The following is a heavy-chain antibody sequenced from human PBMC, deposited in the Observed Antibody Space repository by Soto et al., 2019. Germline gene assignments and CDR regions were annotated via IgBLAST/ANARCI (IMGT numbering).Heavy chain of an antibody. Sequence: EVELVESGGGLVQPGGSLRLSCVASGFTFSSYWMHWVRQAPGKGLVWVSRMNEDGGTTDYAASVKGRFTISRDNAKNTLYLQMNSLRVEDTAVYYCASDLSGRADVWGQGTTVTVSS. CDR2: MNEDGGTT. D-gene: IGHD3-10*01. V-gene: IGHV3-74*02. J-gene: IGHJ6*02. CDR1: GFTFSSYW. CDR3: ASDLSGRADV.